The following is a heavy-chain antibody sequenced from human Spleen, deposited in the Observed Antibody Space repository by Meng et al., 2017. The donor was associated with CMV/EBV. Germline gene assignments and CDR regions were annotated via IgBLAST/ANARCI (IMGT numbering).Heavy chain of an antibody. V-gene: IGHV4-34*01. D-gene: IGHD6-13*01. CDR1: GGSFSGYY. CDR2: INHSGST. Sequence: SETLSLTCAVYGGSFSGYYWSWIRQPPGKGLEWIGEINHSGSTNYNPSLKSRVTISVDTSKNQFSLKLSSVTAADTAVYYCARTYIAAAAPTLDYWGQGTLVTVSS. CDR3: ARTYIAAAAPTLDY. J-gene: IGHJ4*02.